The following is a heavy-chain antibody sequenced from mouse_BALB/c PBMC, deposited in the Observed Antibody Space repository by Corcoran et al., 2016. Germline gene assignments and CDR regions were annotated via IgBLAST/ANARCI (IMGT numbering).Heavy chain of an antibody. CDR3: ARSPSTMITTDWFAY. CDR2: INPNNGGT. CDR1: GYTFTEYT. Sequence: EVQLQQSGPELVKPGASVKISCKTSGYTFTEYTMHWVKQSHGKSLEWIGGINPNNGGTSYNQKFKGKATLTVDKSSSTAYMELHSLTSEDSAVYYCARSPSTMITTDWFAYWGQGTLVTVSA. V-gene: IGHV1-18*01. J-gene: IGHJ3*01. D-gene: IGHD2-4*01.